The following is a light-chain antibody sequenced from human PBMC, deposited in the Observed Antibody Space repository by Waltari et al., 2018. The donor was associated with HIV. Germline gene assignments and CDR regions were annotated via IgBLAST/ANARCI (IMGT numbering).Light chain of an antibody. CDR2: EGN. CDR3: SSYTSFSTVL. CDR1: RSDVGTYRL. V-gene: IGLV2-23*01. J-gene: IGLJ2*01. Sequence: QSALTQPASVSGSPGQSITLSCTGTRSDVGTYRLVSWYQHHPGKAPKLMIYEGNKRPAGVSNRFSGSKSGNTASLTISGLQAEDEADYYCSSYTSFSTVLFGGGTKLTVL.